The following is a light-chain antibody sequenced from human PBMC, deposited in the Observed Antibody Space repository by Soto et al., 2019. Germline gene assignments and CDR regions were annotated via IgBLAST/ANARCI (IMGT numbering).Light chain of an antibody. CDR1: QSVSSN. J-gene: IGKJ4*01. V-gene: IGKV3-15*01. CDR2: GAS. CDR3: QQYNTWPPLT. Sequence: EILMTQSPATLSVSPGERATLSCRASQSVSSNLAWYQQKSGQTPRLLIYGASIRATGIPARFSGSGSGTEFTLTISSLQSEDFAVYYCQQYNTWPPLTFGGGTKVEIK.